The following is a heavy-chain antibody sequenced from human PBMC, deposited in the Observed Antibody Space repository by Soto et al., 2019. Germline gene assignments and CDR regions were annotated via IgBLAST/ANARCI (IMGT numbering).Heavy chain of an antibody. CDR2: TYYRSKWYN. D-gene: IGHD6-13*01. Sequence: SQTLSLTCAISGDSVSSNSAAWNWIRQSPSRGLEWLGRTYYRSKWYNDYAVSVKSRITINPDTSKNQFSLQLNSVTPEDTAVDYWEKFFLAADYYYYGMDVWGQGTTFTVSS. CDR1: GDSVSSNSAA. V-gene: IGHV6-1*01. J-gene: IGHJ6*02. CDR3: EKFFLAADYYYYGMDV.